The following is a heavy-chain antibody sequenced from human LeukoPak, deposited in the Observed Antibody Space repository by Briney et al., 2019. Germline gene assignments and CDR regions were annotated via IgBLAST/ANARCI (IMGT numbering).Heavy chain of an antibody. J-gene: IGHJ6*04. CDR1: GFTFSSYG. Sequence: PGGSLRLSCAASGFTFSSYGMHWVRQAPGKGLEWVAAISYDGSNKYYADSVKGRFTISRDNSKNTLYLQMNSLRAEDTAVYYCAKEIHIRREDYYYYYGMDVWGKGTTVTVSS. CDR3: AKEIHIRREDYYYYYGMDV. V-gene: IGHV3-30*18. D-gene: IGHD5-18*01. CDR2: ISYDGSNK.